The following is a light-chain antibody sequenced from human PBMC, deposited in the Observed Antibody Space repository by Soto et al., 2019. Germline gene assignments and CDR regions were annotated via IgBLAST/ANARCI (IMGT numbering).Light chain of an antibody. CDR1: QSVSSY. J-gene: IGKJ1*01. CDR2: GAS. V-gene: IGKV3-15*01. Sequence: EIVMTQSPATLSVSPCERATLSWRASQSVSSYLAWYQQKPGQAPRLLIYGASTRATGIPARFSGSGSGTEFTLTISSLQSEDFAVYYCQQYGSSPLTFGQGTKVDIK. CDR3: QQYGSSPLT.